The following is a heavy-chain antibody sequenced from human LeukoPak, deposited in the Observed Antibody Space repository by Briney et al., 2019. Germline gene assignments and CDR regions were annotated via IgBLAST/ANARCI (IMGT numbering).Heavy chain of an antibody. CDR1: GGSFSGYY. D-gene: IGHD3-10*01. Sequence: SEILSLTCAVYGGSFSGYYWSWIRQPPGKGLEWIGEINHSGSTNYNPSLKSRVTISVDTSKNQFSLKLSSVTAADTAVYYCARDGSGSYYKVYWFDPWGQGTLVTVSS. J-gene: IGHJ5*02. CDR2: INHSGST. CDR3: ARDGSGSYYKVYWFDP. V-gene: IGHV4-34*01.